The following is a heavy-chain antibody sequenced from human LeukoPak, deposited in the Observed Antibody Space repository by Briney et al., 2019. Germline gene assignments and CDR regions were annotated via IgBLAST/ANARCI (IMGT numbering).Heavy chain of an antibody. CDR2: IYYSGST. D-gene: IGHD2-15*01. J-gene: IGHJ5*02. Sequence: SETLSLTRTVSGGSISSSSYYWGWIRQPPGKGLEWIGSIYYSGSTYYNPSLKSRVTISVDTSKNQFSLKLSSVTAADTAVYYCARGGQRRYNWFDPWGQGTLVTVSS. V-gene: IGHV4-39*01. CDR3: ARGGQRRYNWFDP. CDR1: GGSISSSSYY.